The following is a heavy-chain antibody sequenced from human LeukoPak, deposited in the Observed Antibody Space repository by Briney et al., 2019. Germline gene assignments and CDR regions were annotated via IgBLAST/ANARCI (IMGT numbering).Heavy chain of an antibody. D-gene: IGHD3-22*01. J-gene: IGHJ4*02. CDR3: ARLDSSGYYSAFDY. CDR1: GYSFTSYW. Sequence: GESLKISCKGSGYSFTSYWFGWVRQLPGKGLEWMGIIYPGDSDTKYSPSFQGQVTISADKSISTAYLQWSSLKASDTAMYYCARLDSSGYYSAFDYWGQGTLVIVSS. V-gene: IGHV5-51*01. CDR2: IYPGDSDT.